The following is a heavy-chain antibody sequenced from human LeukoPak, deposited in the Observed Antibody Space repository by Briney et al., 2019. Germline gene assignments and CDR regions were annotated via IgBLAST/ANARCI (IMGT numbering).Heavy chain of an antibody. J-gene: IGHJ4*02. Sequence: GASVKVSCKASGYTFTSYAMHWVRQALGQRLEWMGWINAGNGNTKYSQEFQGRVTITRDTSASTAYMELSSLRSEDMAVYYCARAATLPVSGFDYWGQGTLVTVSS. CDR1: GYTFTSYA. V-gene: IGHV1-3*03. D-gene: IGHD2-15*01. CDR2: INAGNGNT. CDR3: ARAATLPVSGFDY.